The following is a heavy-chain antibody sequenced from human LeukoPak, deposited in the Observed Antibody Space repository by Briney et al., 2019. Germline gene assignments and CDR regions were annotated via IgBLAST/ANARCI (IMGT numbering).Heavy chain of an antibody. D-gene: IGHD2-2*01. J-gene: IGHJ4*02. CDR2: INDVSDDI. CDR3: ARDTFQPGRIDC. V-gene: IGHV3-21*05. Sequence: GGSLRLSCAASEFTFSLYAMNWVRQAPGKGLEWVSYINDVSDDIHYADSVKGRFTISRDNAKNTLYLQMNSLRAEDTAVYYCARDTFQPGRIDCWGQGTLVIVSS. CDR1: EFTFSLYA.